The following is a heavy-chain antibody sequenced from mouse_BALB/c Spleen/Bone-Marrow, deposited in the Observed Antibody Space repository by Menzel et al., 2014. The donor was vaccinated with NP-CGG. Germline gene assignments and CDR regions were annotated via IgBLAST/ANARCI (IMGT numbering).Heavy chain of an antibody. Sequence: QVQLQQPGAELVMPGASVKMSCKASGYTFXDYWMHWVKQRPGQGLEWIGAIDTSDSYTSYNQKFKGKATLTVDESSSTADMQLSSLTSEESAVYDCARRRGGAMDYWGQGTSVTVSS. V-gene: IGHV1-69*01. CDR3: ARRRGGAMDY. CDR1: GYTFXDYW. CDR2: IDTSDSYT. J-gene: IGHJ4*01.